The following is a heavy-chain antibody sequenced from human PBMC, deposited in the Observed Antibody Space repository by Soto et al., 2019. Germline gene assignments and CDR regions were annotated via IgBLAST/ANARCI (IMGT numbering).Heavy chain of an antibody. D-gene: IGHD3-16*01. V-gene: IGHV4-39*07. Sequence: SETLSLTCTVSGGSISSSSYYWGWIRQPPGKGLEWIGSIYYSGTTYYNPSLKSRVTISVDTSKNQFSLKLSSVTAADTAVYYCARVWDYFDYWGQGTLVTVSS. CDR2: IYYSGTT. CDR1: GGSISSSSYY. J-gene: IGHJ4*02. CDR3: ARVWDYFDY.